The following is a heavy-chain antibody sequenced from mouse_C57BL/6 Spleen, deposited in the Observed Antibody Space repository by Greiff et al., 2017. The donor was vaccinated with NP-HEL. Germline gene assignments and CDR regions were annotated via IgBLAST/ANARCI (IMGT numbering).Heavy chain of an antibody. CDR3: ARVGGLMYYFDY. V-gene: IGHV1-55*01. CDR2: IYPGSGST. Sequence: QVQLKQPGAELVKPGASVKMSCKASGYTFTSYWITWVKQRPGQGLEWIGDIYPGSGSTNYNEKFKSKATLTVDTSSSTAYMQLSSLTSEDSAVYYCARVGGLMYYFDYWGQGTTLTVSS. CDR1: GYTFTSYW. J-gene: IGHJ2*01.